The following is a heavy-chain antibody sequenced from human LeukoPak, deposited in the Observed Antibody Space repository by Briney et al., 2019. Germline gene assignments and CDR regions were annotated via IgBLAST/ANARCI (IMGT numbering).Heavy chain of an antibody. D-gene: IGHD1-26*01. Sequence: SVKVSCKASGYTFTSYAMNWVRQAPGQGLEWMGWINTNTRNPTYAQGFTGRFVFSLDTSVSTAYLQISSLKAEDTAVYYCARGSVVGARYYYYGMDVWGQGTTVTVSS. CDR3: ARGSVVGARYYYYGMDV. V-gene: IGHV7-4-1*02. J-gene: IGHJ6*02. CDR2: INTNTRNP. CDR1: GYTFTSYA.